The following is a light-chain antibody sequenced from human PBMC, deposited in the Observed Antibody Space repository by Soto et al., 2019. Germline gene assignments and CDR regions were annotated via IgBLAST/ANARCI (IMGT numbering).Light chain of an antibody. CDR2: DAS. J-gene: IGKJ2*01. V-gene: IGKV3-11*01. CDR3: QQRSNWPYT. Sequence: EIVLTQSPATLSLSPGERATLSCRASQSVSSYLAWYQQKPGQAPRLLIYDASHRATGIPARFSGSGSGTDFPLTISSLEPEDFAVYYCQQRSNWPYTFGQGTKLEIK. CDR1: QSVSSY.